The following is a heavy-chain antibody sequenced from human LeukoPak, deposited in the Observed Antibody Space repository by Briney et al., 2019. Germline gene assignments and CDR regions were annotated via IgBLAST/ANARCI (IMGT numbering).Heavy chain of an antibody. J-gene: IGHJ5*02. CDR3: ARGARTWHNWFDP. D-gene: IGHD1-7*01. CDR2: IYYSGST. V-gene: IGHV4-59*01. CDR1: GDSISSYY. Sequence: SETLSLTCTVSGDSISSYYWSWIRQPPGKGLEWIGYIYYSGSTNYIPSLKSRVTISVDTSKNQFSLKLNSVTAADTAVYYCARGARTWHNWFDPWGQGTLVTVSS.